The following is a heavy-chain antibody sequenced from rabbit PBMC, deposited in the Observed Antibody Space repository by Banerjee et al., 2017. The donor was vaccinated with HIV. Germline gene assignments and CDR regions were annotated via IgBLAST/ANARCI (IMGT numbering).Heavy chain of an antibody. V-gene: IGHV1S45*01. CDR2: IYVDSSGST. D-gene: IGHD2-1*01. CDR1: GIDLGIYYC. Sequence: QEQLVESGGGLVKPGGTLTLTCKASGIDLGIYYCMSWVRQAPGKGLEWIACIYVDSSGSTYYANWAKGRFTISKTSSTTVTLQMTSLTAADTATYFCTRTAGYLDDGDGYFNLWGPGTLVTVS. CDR3: TRTAGYLDDGDGYFNL. J-gene: IGHJ4*01.